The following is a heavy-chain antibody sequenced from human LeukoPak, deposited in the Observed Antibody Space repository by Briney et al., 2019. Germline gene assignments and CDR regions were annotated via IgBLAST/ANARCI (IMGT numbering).Heavy chain of an antibody. CDR3: ARDRFIGDSYGHGIDY. CDR1: GGSISSSNW. Sequence: SETLSLTCAVSGGSISSSNWWSWVRQPPGKGLEWIGEIYHSESTNYNPSLKSRVTTSVDKSKNQFSLKLSSVTAADTAVYYCARDRFIGDSYGHGIDYWGQGTLVTVSS. CDR2: IYHSEST. J-gene: IGHJ4*02. D-gene: IGHD5-18*01. V-gene: IGHV4-4*02.